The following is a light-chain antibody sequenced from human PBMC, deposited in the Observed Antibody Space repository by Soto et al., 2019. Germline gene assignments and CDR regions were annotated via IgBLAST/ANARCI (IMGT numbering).Light chain of an antibody. CDR2: EVS. Sequence: QSALTQPASVSGSPGQSITISCTGTASDVGGYNYVSWYQQHPGKAPKVMIYEVSNRPSGVSNRFSGSKSGNTASLIISGLQAEDEADYYCSSYTSNSTPVVFGGGTKLTVL. CDR1: ASDVGGYNY. V-gene: IGLV2-14*01. CDR3: SSYTSNSTPVV. J-gene: IGLJ2*01.